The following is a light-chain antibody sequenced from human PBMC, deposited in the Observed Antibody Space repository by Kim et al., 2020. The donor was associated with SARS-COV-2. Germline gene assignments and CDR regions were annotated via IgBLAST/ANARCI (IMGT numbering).Light chain of an antibody. Sequence: EIVLTQSPGTLSLSPGERATISCRASQSVSSSYLAWYQQKPGQAPRLLIYAASTRATGIPDRFSGSASGTDFTLTVSRLEPEDFAVYYCQQYGSSPQTFGQGTKLEIK. CDR3: QQYGSSPQT. V-gene: IGKV3-20*01. CDR2: AAS. CDR1: QSVSSSY. J-gene: IGKJ2*01.